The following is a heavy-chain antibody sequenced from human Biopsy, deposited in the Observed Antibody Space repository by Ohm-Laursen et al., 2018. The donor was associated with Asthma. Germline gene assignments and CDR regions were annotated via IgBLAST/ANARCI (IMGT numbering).Heavy chain of an antibody. J-gene: IGHJ5*02. CDR1: GFSLSSGGYY. CDR3: ARTTYGHDGFDP. V-gene: IGHV4-31*03. CDR2: IYYSGST. D-gene: IGHD4-17*01. Sequence: TLSLTCRVSGFSLSSGGYYWSWIRHHPGKGLEWIGNIYYSGSTYYNPSLKSRVSISLDTSKNQFSLSLTSVTAADTAVYYCARTTYGHDGFDPWGQGTLVTVSS.